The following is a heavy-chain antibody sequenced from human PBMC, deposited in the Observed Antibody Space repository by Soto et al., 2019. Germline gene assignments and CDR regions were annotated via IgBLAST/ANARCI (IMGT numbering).Heavy chain of an antibody. CDR1: GCTFSSYA. Sequence: ASVKVSCKASGCTFSSYAISWVGQAPGQGLEWMGGIIPIFGTANYAQKFQGRVTITADESTSTAYMELSSLRSEDTAVYYCARLRFLDGAPRYGMDVWGQGTTVTVSS. D-gene: IGHD3-3*01. V-gene: IGHV1-69*13. CDR2: IIPIFGTA. CDR3: ARLRFLDGAPRYGMDV. J-gene: IGHJ6*02.